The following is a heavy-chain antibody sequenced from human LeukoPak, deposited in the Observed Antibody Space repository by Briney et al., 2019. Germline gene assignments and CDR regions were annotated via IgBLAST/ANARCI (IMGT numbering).Heavy chain of an antibody. CDR3: ARALKRITIFGVVPHYFDY. D-gene: IGHD3-3*01. CDR2: ISSSSSTI. CDR1: GFTFSSYS. V-gene: IGHV3-48*01. J-gene: IGHJ4*02. Sequence: GGSLRLSCAASGFTFSSYSMNWVRQAPGKGLEWVSYISSSSSTIYYADSVKGRFTISRDNAKNSLYLQMNSLRAEDTAVYYCARALKRITIFGVVPHYFDYWGQGTLVTVSS.